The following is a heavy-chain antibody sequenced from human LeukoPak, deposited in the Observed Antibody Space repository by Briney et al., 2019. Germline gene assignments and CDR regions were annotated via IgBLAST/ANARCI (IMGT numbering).Heavy chain of an antibody. CDR1: GGTFSSYA. D-gene: IGHD4-23*01. J-gene: IGHJ4*02. Sequence: SVKVSRKASGGTFSSYAISWVRQAPGQGLEWMGRIIPILGIANYAQKFQGRVTITADKSTSTAYMELSSLRSEDTAVYYCARGFISYGGNLSYYFDYWGQGTLVTVSS. CDR3: ARGFISYGGNLSYYFDY. V-gene: IGHV1-69*04. CDR2: IIPILGIA.